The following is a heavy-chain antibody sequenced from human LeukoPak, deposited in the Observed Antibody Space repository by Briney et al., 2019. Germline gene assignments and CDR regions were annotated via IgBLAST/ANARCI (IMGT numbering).Heavy chain of an antibody. D-gene: IGHD1-26*01. CDR1: GGSISGYY. CDR3: AIGNYYYMDV. Sequence: PSETLSLTCTASGGSISGYYYNWIRQPAGKGLEWIGRIYTSVSASYGPSLKSRVTMSVDTPKNQFSLKVSSVTAADTAVYYCAIGNYYYMDVWGKGTTVTVSS. J-gene: IGHJ6*03. CDR2: IYTSVSA. V-gene: IGHV4-4*07.